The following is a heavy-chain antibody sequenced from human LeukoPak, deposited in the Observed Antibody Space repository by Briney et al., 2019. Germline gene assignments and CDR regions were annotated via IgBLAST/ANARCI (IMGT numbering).Heavy chain of an antibody. CDR1: GYTFTSYD. J-gene: IGHJ4*02. CDR2: IIPIFGTA. D-gene: IGHD5-12*01. V-gene: IGHV1-69*05. Sequence: ASVTVSCKASGYTFTSYDINWVRQATGQGLEWMGGIIPIFGTANCAQKFQGRVTITTDESTSTAYMELSSLRSEDTAVYYCARGGLGGYDLYYFDYWGQGTLVTVSS. CDR3: ARGGLGGYDLYYFDY.